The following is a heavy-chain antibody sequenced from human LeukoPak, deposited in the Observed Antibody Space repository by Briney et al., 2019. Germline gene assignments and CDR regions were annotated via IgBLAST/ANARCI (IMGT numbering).Heavy chain of an antibody. CDR1: GGSFSGYY. J-gene: IGHJ4*02. CDR3: ARSLRSPPKRGIAAAGWYFDY. V-gene: IGHV4-34*01. Sequence: PSETLSLTCAVYGGSFSGYYWSWIRQPPGKGQEWIGEINHSGSTNYNPSLKSRVTIDTSKNQFSLKLSSVTAADTAVYYCARSLRSPPKRGIAAAGWYFDYWGQGTLVTVSS. CDR2: INHSGST. D-gene: IGHD6-13*01.